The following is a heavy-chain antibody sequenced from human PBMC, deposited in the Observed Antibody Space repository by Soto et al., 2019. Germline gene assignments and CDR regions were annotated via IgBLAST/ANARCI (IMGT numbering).Heavy chain of an antibody. Sequence: SETLSLTCAVSGESFSGSFWSWTRQPPGKGLEWIGQVFHGGATNYSPSLKSRVTISVDTSKNHFSLELSSVTAADTAVYYCARPHYDSNTFYSFFDYWGQGTLVTVSS. CDR1: GESFSGSF. CDR3: ARPHYDSNTFYSFFDY. D-gene: IGHD3-22*01. CDR2: VFHGGAT. J-gene: IGHJ4*02. V-gene: IGHV4-34*12.